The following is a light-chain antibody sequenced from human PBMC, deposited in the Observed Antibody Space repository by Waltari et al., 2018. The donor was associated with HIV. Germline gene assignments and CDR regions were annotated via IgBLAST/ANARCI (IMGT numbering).Light chain of an antibody. V-gene: IGKV1-5*03. CDR3: HQYSNYLGS. CDR1: QTVGDW. J-gene: IGKJ1*01. Sequence: DIHMTQSPPTLPASIGDRVNIPCRASQTVGDWLAWYQQKPGEAPTLLIYRATTVENGVPSRFSGSASGTDFTLAIDSLHPDDFATYYCHQYSNYLGSFGQGTRVQLK. CDR2: RAT.